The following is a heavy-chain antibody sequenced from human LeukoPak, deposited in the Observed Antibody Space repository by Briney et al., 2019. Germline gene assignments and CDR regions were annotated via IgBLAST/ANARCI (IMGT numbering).Heavy chain of an antibody. CDR1: SVSITSNY. CDR3: ARSSGHSYGDFDY. V-gene: IGHV4-59*01. J-gene: IGHJ4*02. CDR2: THHSGST. D-gene: IGHD5-18*01. Sequence: SETLSLTCSVASVSITSNYWSWIRHPPGKGLEWIGYTHHSGSTSYNPSLKSRITISLDTSNNQFSLKLSSVTAADTAVYYCARSSGHSYGDFDYWGQGTLVTVSS.